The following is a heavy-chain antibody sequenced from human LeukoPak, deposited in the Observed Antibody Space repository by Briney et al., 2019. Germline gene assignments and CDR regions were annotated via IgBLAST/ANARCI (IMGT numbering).Heavy chain of an antibody. J-gene: IGHJ4*02. D-gene: IGHD3-22*01. CDR3: ARATMDDDSSGYKHFDY. CDR1: GGSFSGYY. Sequence: SETLSLTCAVYGGSFSGYYWSWIRQPPGKGLEWIGEINHSGSTNYNPSLKSRVTMSVDTSKNQFSLKLSSVTAADTAVYYCARATMDDDSSGYKHFDYRGQGTLVTVSS. CDR2: INHSGST. V-gene: IGHV4-34*01.